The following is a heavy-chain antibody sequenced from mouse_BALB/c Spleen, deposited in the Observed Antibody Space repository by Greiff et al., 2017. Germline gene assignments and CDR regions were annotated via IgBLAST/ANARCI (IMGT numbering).Heavy chain of an antibody. Sequence: EVQLVESGGGLVKPGGSLRLSCATSGFTFTDYYMSWVRQPPGKALEWLGFIRNKANGYTTEYSASVKGRFTISRDNSQSILYLQMNTLRAEDSATYYGARDPYTTGVANWDFDVWGAGTTVTVSS. CDR2: IRNKANGYTT. D-gene: IGHD1-1*01. J-gene: IGHJ1*01. V-gene: IGHV7-3*02. CDR1: GFTFTDYY. CDR3: ARDPYTTGVANWDFDV.